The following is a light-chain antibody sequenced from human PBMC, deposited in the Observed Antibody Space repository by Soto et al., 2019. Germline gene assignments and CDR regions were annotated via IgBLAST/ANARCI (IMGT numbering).Light chain of an antibody. CDR1: QSVSNSY. V-gene: IGKV3-20*01. CDR3: QQYDRSPLT. Sequence: IVLTQSPGTPSINPGERATLSCRASQSVSNSYLAWYQQKPGQAPRLLIYGASSRATGIPDRFSGSGSGTDFTLTISRLEPEDFAVYFCQQYDRSPLTFGGGTKVDIK. CDR2: GAS. J-gene: IGKJ4*01.